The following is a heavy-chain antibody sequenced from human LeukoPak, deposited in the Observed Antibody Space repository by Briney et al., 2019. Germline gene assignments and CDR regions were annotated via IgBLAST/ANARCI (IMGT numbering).Heavy chain of an antibody. CDR1: GFTFDDYA. J-gene: IGHJ4*02. Sequence: GRSLRLSCAASGFTFDDYAMHWVRQAPGKGLEWVSGISWNSGSIGYADSVKGRFTISRDNAKNIVYLQMNSLREDDTAIYYCARDINWGQVDYWGQGTLVTVSS. CDR3: ARDINWGQVDY. V-gene: IGHV3-9*01. D-gene: IGHD7-27*01. CDR2: ISWNSGSI.